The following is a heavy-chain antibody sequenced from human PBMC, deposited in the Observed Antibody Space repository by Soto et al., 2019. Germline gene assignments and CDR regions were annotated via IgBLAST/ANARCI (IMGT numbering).Heavy chain of an antibody. CDR1: GYTFTSYG. V-gene: IGHV1-18*01. Sequence: ASVKVSCKASGYTFTSYGISWVRQAPGQGLEWMGWISAYNGNTNYAQKLQGRVTMTTDTSTSTAYMELRSLRSDDTAVYYCARDFRVTYYYGSGSYSEFYYCGQGNLVPVSA. CDR3: ARDFRVTYYYGSGSYSEFYY. D-gene: IGHD3-10*01. J-gene: IGHJ4*02. CDR2: ISAYNGNT.